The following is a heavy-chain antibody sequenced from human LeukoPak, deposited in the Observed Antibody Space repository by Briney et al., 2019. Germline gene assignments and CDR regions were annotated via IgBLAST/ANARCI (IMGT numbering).Heavy chain of an antibody. CDR3: ARDVTRRAATPEKYYYYYYGMDV. Sequence: GGSLRLSCAVSGFTFSGFWMSWSRQAPGMGLEWVASINSDGSEGYYADVVKGRFTISRDNAKNSLYLQMNSLRAEDTAVYYCARDVTRRAATPEKYYYYYYGMDVWGQGTTVTVSS. D-gene: IGHD6-6*01. CDR2: INSDGSEG. CDR1: GFTFSGFW. J-gene: IGHJ6*02. V-gene: IGHV3-7*01.